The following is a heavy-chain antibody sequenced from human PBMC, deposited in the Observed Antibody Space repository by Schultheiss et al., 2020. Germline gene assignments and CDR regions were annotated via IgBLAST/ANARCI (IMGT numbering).Heavy chain of an antibody. V-gene: IGHV1-2*02. CDR2: INPYSGGT. CDR1: GYIFTGYY. J-gene: IGHJ4*02. CDR3: ASEDRTSGSGTALDY. Sequence: ASVKVSCKASGYIFTGYYMHWVRQAPGQGLEWMGWINPYSGGTNYAQKFQGRVTMTRDTSISTAYMELSRLRSDDTAVYYCASEDRTSGSGTALDYWGQGTLVTVSS. D-gene: IGHD3-10*01.